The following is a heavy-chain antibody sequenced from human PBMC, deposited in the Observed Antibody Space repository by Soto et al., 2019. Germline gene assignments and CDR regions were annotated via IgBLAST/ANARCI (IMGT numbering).Heavy chain of an antibody. D-gene: IGHD3-10*01. V-gene: IGHV3-33*01. Sequence: QVQLVESGGGVVQPGRSLRLSCAASGLTFSSYGMHWVRQAPGKGLECVAVISYDGNNKYYADSVKGRFTISRDNSKSTLYLQMNSLRAEDTAVYYCARELGTYYYDYWGQGTLVTVSS. J-gene: IGHJ4*02. CDR3: ARELGTYYYDY. CDR1: GLTFSSYG. CDR2: ISYDGNNK.